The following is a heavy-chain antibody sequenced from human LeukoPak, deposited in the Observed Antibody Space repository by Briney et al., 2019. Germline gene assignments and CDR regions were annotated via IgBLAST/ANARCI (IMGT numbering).Heavy chain of an antibody. J-gene: IGHJ4*02. Sequence: SQTLSLTCAISGDSVSSDSAAWNWIRQSPSRGLEWLGRTYYRSKWYYDYALAVKSRITINPDTSKNQFSLQLNSVTPEDTAVYFCARDPVGGSAIFDSWGQGPLVTVSS. CDR1: GDSVSSDSAA. D-gene: IGHD3-16*01. CDR3: ARDPVGGSAIFDS. CDR2: TYYRSKWYY. V-gene: IGHV6-1*01.